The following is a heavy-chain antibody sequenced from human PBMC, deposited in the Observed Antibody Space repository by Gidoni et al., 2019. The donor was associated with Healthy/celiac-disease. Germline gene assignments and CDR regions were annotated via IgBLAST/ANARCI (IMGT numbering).Heavy chain of an antibody. V-gene: IGHV3-7*01. J-gene: IGHJ6*02. D-gene: IGHD2-21*02. CDR3: ARWVVTQYYYYYGMDV. Sequence: VQPGGSLRLSCAASGLTFSSYWMSWVRQAPGKVLEWVAKLKQDGSEKYYVDSVKGRFTISRDNAKNSLYLQMNRLRAEDTAVYYCARWVVTQYYYYYGMDVWGQGTTVTVSS. CDR1: GLTFSSYW. CDR2: LKQDGSEK.